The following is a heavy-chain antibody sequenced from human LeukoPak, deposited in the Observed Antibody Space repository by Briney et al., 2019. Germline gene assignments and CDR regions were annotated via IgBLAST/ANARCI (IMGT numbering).Heavy chain of an antibody. D-gene: IGHD3-22*01. CDR2: ISGSSGII. V-gene: IGHV3-48*01. J-gene: IGHJ4*02. CDR1: GFTFNTYT. CDR3: VRGSTYYESSGQGPFDY. Sequence: PGGSLRLSCAASGFTFNTYTMNWVRQAPGEGLEWVSYISGSSGIIDYADSVRGRFTISRDNAKNSLYVQVNSLRAEDTAVYYCVRGSTYYESSGQGPFDYWGQGTLGTVSS.